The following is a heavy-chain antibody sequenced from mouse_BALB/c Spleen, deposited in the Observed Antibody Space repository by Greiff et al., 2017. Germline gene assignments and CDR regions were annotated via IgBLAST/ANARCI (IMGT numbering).Heavy chain of an antibody. CDR1: GFTFSSYT. CDR3: TRDTDDYGYFDY. D-gene: IGHD2-4*01. V-gene: IGHV5-6-4*01. J-gene: IGHJ2*01. CDR2: ISSGGSYT. Sequence: EVMLVESGGGLVQPGGSLKLSCAASGFTFSSYTMSWVRQTPEKRLEWVATISSGGSYTYYPDSVKGRFTISRDNAKNTLYLQMSSLKSEDTAMYYCTRDTDDYGYFDYWGQGTTLTVSS.